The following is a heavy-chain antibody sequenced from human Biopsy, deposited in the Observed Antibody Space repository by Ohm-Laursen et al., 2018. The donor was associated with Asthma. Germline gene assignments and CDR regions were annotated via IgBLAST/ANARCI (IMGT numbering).Heavy chain of an antibody. CDR1: GGSVSTGSYY. CDR3: ARDFVDSAMDYFDY. CDR2: ISYSGST. D-gene: IGHD5-18*01. V-gene: IGHV4-61*01. Sequence: SETLSLTCPVSGGSVSTGSYYWSWIRQPPGKGLEWIGYISYSGSTNYNPSLKSRVTISVDTSKNQFSLKLSSVTAADTAVYYCARDFVDSAMDYFDYWGQGTLVTVSS. J-gene: IGHJ4*02.